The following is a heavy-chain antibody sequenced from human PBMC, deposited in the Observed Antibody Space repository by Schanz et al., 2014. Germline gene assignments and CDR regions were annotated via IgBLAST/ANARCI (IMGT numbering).Heavy chain of an antibody. J-gene: IGHJ3*02. CDR1: GYIFGSHG. V-gene: IGHV1-18*01. CDR3: ARVHIATYHYNSPGAFDI. D-gene: IGHD3-10*01. CDR2: INAHTGNT. Sequence: QLMQSGSEVRKPGASVKVSCKASGYIFGSHGMTWVRQAPGQGPELMGWINAHTGNTQYAQKFHGRVNMTRDTVTTTVHLELTRLRTDDAAIYYCARVHIATYHYNSPGAFDIWGQGTRVTDSS.